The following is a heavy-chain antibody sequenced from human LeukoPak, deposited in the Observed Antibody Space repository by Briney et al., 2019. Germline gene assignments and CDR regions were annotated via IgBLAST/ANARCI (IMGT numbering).Heavy chain of an antibody. CDR1: GFTFSSYA. CDR2: ISGSGGST. CDR3: AKTTDRQRYYYGSGIL. D-gene: IGHD3-10*01. J-gene: IGHJ4*02. V-gene: IGHV3-23*01. Sequence: GGSLRLSCAASGFTFSSYAMSWVRQAPGKGLEWVSAISGSGGSTYYADSVKGRFTISRDNSKNTLYLQMNSLRAEDTAVYYCAKTTDRQRYYYGSGILWGQGTLVTVSS.